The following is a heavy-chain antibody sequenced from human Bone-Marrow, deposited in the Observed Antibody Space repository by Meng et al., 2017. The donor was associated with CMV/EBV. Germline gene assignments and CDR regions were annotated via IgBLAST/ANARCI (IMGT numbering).Heavy chain of an antibody. V-gene: IGHV3-11*05. CDR3: ARGGDGYNPIDY. J-gene: IGHJ4*02. Sequence: VALGGGVVEPGWPLRFSCAASAFTFSAYYMGWIRQAPGKGLEWVSYISSSSSYTNYADSVKGRFTISRDNAKNSLYLQMNSLRAEDTAVYYCARGGDGYNPIDYWGQGTLVTVSS. D-gene: IGHD5-24*01. CDR1: AFTFSAYY. CDR2: ISSSSSYT.